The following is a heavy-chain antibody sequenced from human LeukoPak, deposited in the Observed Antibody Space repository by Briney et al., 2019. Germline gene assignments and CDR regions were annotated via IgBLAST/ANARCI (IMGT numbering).Heavy chain of an antibody. J-gene: IGHJ6*03. D-gene: IGHD2-21*02. V-gene: IGHV5-51*01. CDR2: IYPGDSDT. CDR3: ARHVGDSYYYYCYMDV. Sequence: GESLKISCKGSGYSFTSYWIGWVRQMPGKGLEWMGIIYPGDSDTRYSPSFQGQVTISADKSISTAYLQWSSLKASDTAMYYCARHVGDSYYYYCYMDVWGKGTTVTVSS. CDR1: GYSFTSYW.